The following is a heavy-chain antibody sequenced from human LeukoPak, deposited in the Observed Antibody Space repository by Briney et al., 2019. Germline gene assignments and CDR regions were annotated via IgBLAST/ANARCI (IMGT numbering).Heavy chain of an antibody. D-gene: IGHD3-22*01. J-gene: IGHJ4*02. CDR1: GFTFSSYA. CDR2: ISGSGDST. V-gene: IGHV3-23*01. CDR3: AKDQYTKYYYDSSGYYYLFDY. Sequence: PGGSLRLSCAASGFTFSSYAMSWVRQAPGKGLEWVSAISGSGDSTYYADSVKGRFTVSRDNSKNTLYLQMNSLRAEDTAVYYCAKDQYTKYYYDSSGYYYLFDYWGQGTLVTVSS.